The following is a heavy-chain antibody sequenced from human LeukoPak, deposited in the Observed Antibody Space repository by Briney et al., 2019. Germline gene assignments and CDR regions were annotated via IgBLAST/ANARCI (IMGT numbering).Heavy chain of an antibody. J-gene: IGHJ4*02. CDR3: ARSLYGEVDY. D-gene: IGHD4-17*01. Sequence: SETLSLTCTVSGGSLGSYYWSWIRQPPGKGLEWIGYIYYSGSINYTPSLKSRVTISVDTSKNQFSLKLSSVTAADTAVYYCARSLYGEVDYWGQGTLVTVSS. CDR2: IYYSGSI. V-gene: IGHV4-59*01. CDR1: GGSLGSYY.